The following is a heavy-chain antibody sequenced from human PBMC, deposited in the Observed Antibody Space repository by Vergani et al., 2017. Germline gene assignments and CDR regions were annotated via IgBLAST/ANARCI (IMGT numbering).Heavy chain of an antibody. Sequence: QVQLVESGGGVVQPGRSLRLSCAASGFTFSSYAMHWVRQAPGKGLEWVTVISHDGSNKYYADSVKGRFTISRDNSKNKLYLQMNSLRPEDTAVYYCARDSRRGSSGWTNWFDPWGQGTLVTVSS. CDR1: GFTFSSYA. J-gene: IGHJ5*02. D-gene: IGHD6-19*01. V-gene: IGHV3-30*01. CDR2: ISHDGSNK. CDR3: ARDSRRGSSGWTNWFDP.